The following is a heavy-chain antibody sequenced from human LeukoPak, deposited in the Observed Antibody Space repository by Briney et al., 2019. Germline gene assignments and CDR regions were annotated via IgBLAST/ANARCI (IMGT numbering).Heavy chain of an antibody. CDR3: ARLGDIGTFYSPGY. D-gene: IGHD1-26*01. CDR2: IYYSGRT. J-gene: IGHJ4*02. V-gene: IGHV4-39*01. Sequence: PSETLSLTCTVSGDSISSSIYYWGWIRQPPGKGLEWIGSIYYSGRTYYNPSLKSRVTMSVDTSKNQFSLRLRSVTAADTAVYYCARLGDIGTFYSPGYWGQGTLVTVSS. CDR1: GDSISSSIYY.